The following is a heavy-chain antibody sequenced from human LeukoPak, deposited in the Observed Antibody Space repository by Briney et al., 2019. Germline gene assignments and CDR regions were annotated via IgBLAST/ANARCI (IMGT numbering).Heavy chain of an antibody. CDR2: INYSGST. Sequence: SETLSLTCAVYGGSFSGYYWSWIRQPPGKGLEWIGEINYSGSTNYNPSLKSRVTILVDTSKNQFSLKLSSVTAADTAVYYCARGRPIYYYGSGSQLDYWGQGTLVTVSS. CDR1: GGSFSGYY. V-gene: IGHV4-34*01. CDR3: ARGRPIYYYGSGSQLDY. D-gene: IGHD3-10*01. J-gene: IGHJ4*02.